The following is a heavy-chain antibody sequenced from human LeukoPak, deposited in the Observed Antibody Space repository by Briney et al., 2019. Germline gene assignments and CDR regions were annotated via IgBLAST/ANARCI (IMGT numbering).Heavy chain of an antibody. Sequence: PGGPLRLSCAASGFTFSSYAMHWVRQAPGKGLEWVAVISYDGSNKYYADSVKGRFTISRDNSKNTLYLQMNSLRAEDTAVYYCARVQPLSYAEDYWGQGTLVTVSS. D-gene: IGHD2-2*01. J-gene: IGHJ4*02. CDR3: ARVQPLSYAEDY. CDR1: GFTFSSYA. CDR2: ISYDGSNK. V-gene: IGHV3-30*04.